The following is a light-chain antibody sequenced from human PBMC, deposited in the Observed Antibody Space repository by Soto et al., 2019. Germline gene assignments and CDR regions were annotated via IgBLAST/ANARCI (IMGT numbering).Light chain of an antibody. CDR1: QSISSW. V-gene: IGKV1-5*03. Sequence: DIQMTQSPSTLSASGGDRVTITCRASQSISSWLAWYQQKPGKAPKLLIYKASSLESGVLSRFSGSGSGTEFTLTISSLQPDDFATYYCQQYHDSSPTFGQGTKLEIK. CDR3: QQYHDSSPT. CDR2: KAS. J-gene: IGKJ2*01.